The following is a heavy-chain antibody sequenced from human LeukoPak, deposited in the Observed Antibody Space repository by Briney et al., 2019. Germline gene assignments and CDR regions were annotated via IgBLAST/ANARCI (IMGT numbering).Heavy chain of an antibody. D-gene: IGHD3-16*01. J-gene: IGHJ4*02. CDR1: GYTFTSYY. CDR3: ARCQGYDYVWGSYLFDY. CDR2: IIPIFGTA. Sequence: SVKVSCKASGYTFTSYYLHWVRQAPGQGLEWMGGIIPIFGTANYAQKFQGRVTITADESTSTAYMELSSLRSEDTAVYYCARCQGYDYVWGSYLFDYWGQRTLVTVSS. V-gene: IGHV1-69*13.